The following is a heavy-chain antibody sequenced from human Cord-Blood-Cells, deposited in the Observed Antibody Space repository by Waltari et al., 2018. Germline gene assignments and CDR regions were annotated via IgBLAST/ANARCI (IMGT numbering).Heavy chain of an antibody. V-gene: IGHV4-34*01. CDR1: GGSFSGYY. D-gene: IGHD3-22*01. Sequence: QVQLQQWGGGLLKPSETLSLTCAVYGGSFSGYYWSWIRQPPGKGLEGIGEINHRGSTIHHPALKSRGTVSVDTSKNQFSPRLGSVTAADMAVYYCARCDSSGYKEAFDIWGQGTIVTVSS. CDR3: ARCDSSGYKEAFDI. J-gene: IGHJ3*02. CDR2: INHRGST.